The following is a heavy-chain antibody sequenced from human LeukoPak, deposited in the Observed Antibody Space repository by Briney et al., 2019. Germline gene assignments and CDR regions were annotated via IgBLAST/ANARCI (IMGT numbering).Heavy chain of an antibody. CDR1: GYTFTSYG. J-gene: IGHJ4*02. D-gene: IGHD5-24*01. CDR3: ARDLGRDGSTTDY. CDR2: ISAYNGNT. Sequence: ASVKVSCKASGYTFTSYGISWVRQAPGQGLEWMGWISAYNGNTNYAQKLQGRVTMTRDTSISTAYMELSRLRSDDTAVYYCARDLGRDGSTTDYWGQGTLVTVSS. V-gene: IGHV1-18*01.